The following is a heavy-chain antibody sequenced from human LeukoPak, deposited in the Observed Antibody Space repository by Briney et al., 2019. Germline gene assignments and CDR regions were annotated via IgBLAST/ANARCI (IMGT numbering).Heavy chain of an antibody. CDR3: AKDEQLGLGLYYFDY. Sequence: GGSLRLSCAASGFTVSSNYVNWVRQAPGKGLEWVSSISGSGGSTYYADSVKGRFTISRDNSQNTLYLQMNSLRAEDTAVYYCAKDEQLGLGLYYFDYWGQGTLVTVSS. CDR1: GFTVSSNY. V-gene: IGHV3-23*01. J-gene: IGHJ4*02. D-gene: IGHD6-13*01. CDR2: ISGSGGST.